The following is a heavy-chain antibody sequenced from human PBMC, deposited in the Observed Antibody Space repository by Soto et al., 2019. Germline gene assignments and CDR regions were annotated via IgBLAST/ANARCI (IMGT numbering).Heavy chain of an antibody. CDR1: GFTFSSYA. CDR3: AKGFYDSSGSYSDILSY. D-gene: IGHD3-22*01. J-gene: IGHJ4*02. CDR2: ISGSGRST. V-gene: IGHV3-23*01. Sequence: PGGSLRLSCAASGFTFSSYAMSWVRQAPGKGLEWVSAISGSGRSTYYADSVKGRFTISRDNSKNTLYLQMNSLRVEDTAAYYCAKGFYDSSGSYSDILSYWGQGTLVTVSS.